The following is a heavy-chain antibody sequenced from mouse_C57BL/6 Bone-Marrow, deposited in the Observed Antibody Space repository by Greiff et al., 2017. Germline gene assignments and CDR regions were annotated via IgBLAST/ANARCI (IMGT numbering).Heavy chain of an antibody. V-gene: IGHV1-69*01. CDR2: IDPSDSYT. D-gene: IGHD3-1*01. J-gene: IGHJ3*01. Sequence: QVQLQQPGAELVMPGASVKLSCKASGYTFTSYWMHWVKQRPGQGLEWIGEIDPSDSYTNYNQKFKGKSTLTVDKSSSTAYMQLSSLTSEDSAVYYCAGGLAWFAYWGQGTRVTVSA. CDR3: AGGLAWFAY. CDR1: GYTFTSYW.